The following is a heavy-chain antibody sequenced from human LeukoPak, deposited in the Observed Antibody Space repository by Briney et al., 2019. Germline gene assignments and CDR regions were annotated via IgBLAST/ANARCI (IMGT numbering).Heavy chain of an antibody. Sequence: GRSLRLSCAASGLTFDDYAMHWVRHAPGKGLEWVSGISWNSGHIDYADSVKGRFTISRDNAKNSLYLQMNSLRAEDTALYYCAKASSGSSTNFFDYWGQGTLVTVSS. CDR1: GLTFDDYA. CDR3: AKASSGSSTNFFDY. CDR2: ISWNSGHI. V-gene: IGHV3-9*01. D-gene: IGHD2-2*01. J-gene: IGHJ4*02.